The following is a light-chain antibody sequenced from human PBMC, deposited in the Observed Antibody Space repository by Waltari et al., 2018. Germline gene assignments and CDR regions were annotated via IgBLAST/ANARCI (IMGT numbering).Light chain of an antibody. Sequence: QSVLTQPPSVSGAPGQRVTISCTGSSSNIGAGYVVHWYQQLPGTAPKLLISGNSKRPSGVPDRFSGSKSGTSASLAITGLQAEDEAYYYCQSYDISLSVLFGGGTKLTVL. CDR2: GNS. V-gene: IGLV1-40*01. CDR3: QSYDISLSVL. J-gene: IGLJ2*01. CDR1: SSNIGAGYV.